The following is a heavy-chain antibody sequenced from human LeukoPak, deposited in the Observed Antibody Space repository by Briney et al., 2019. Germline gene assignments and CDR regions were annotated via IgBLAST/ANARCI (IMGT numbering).Heavy chain of an antibody. CDR1: GFTFSSYA. J-gene: IGHJ4*02. D-gene: IGHD2-21*01. Sequence: GGSLRLSCAASGFTFSSYAMSWVRQAPGKGLEWVSAISGSGGSTYYADSVKGRFTISRDNSKNTLYLQMNSLRAEDTAVYYCAKDSHQSNCYDAFFDYWGQGTLVTVSS. CDR3: AKDSHQSNCYDAFFDY. CDR2: ISGSGGST. V-gene: IGHV3-23*01.